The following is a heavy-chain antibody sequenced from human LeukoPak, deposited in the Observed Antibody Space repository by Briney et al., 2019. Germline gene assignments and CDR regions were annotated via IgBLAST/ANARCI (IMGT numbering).Heavy chain of an antibody. J-gene: IGHJ4*02. CDR1: GGPFSSYA. CDR2: ITPIFGTA. D-gene: IGHD2-15*01. CDR3: ARDGVAATLRY. V-gene: IGHV1-69*05. Sequence: GASVKVSCKASGGPFSSYAISWVRPAPGQGLEWMGRITPIFGTANYAQKFQGRVTITTDESTSTAYMELSSLRSEDTAVYYCARDGVAATLRYWGQGTLVTVSS.